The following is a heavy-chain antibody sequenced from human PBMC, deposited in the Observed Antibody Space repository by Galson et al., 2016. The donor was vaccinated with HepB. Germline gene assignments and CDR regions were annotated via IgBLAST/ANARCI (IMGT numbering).Heavy chain of an antibody. CDR2: DSMDGRRK. CDR1: GFTFSNYG. V-gene: IGHV3-30*18. D-gene: IGHD2/OR15-2a*01. J-gene: IGHJ4*02. CDR3: AKRHEYCPAVGCSVDY. Sequence: SLRLSCAASGFTFSNYGMHWVRQAPGKGLEWVAADSMDGRRKFYADSVKGRFTISRANSNSMLFLQMSSLRADDTAVYYCAKRHEYCPAVGCSVDYWGQGTLVSVSS.